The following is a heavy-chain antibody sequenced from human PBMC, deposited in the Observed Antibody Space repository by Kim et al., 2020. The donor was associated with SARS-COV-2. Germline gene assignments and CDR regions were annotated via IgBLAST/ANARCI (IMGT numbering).Heavy chain of an antibody. V-gene: IGHV1-3*01. CDR3: ARDRRTAAGLSAGGDNWFDP. D-gene: IGHD6-13*01. CDR1: GYTFTSYA. Sequence: ASVKVSCKASGYTFTSYAMHWVRQAPGQRLEWMGWINAGNGNTKYSQKFQGRVTITRDTSASTAYMELSSLRSEDTAVYYCARDRRTAAGLSAGGDNWFDPWGQGTLVTVSS. CDR2: INAGNGNT. J-gene: IGHJ5*02.